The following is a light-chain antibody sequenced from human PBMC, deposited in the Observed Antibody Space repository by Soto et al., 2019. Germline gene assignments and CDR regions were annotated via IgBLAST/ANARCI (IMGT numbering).Light chain of an antibody. Sequence: QLVLTQPPSASGTPGQRVTISCSGSSSNIGTNFVDWYQQLPGTAPKLLIYSSNQRPSGVPDRFSGSRSGTSASLAISGLRSEDEADYYCAAWDVSLRDVVFGGGTKLT. J-gene: IGLJ2*01. CDR2: SSN. CDR1: SSNIGTNF. CDR3: AAWDVSLRDVV. V-gene: IGLV1-47*02.